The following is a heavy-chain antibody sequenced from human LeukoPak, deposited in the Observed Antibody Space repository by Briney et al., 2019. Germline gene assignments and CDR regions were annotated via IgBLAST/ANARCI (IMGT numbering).Heavy chain of an antibody. CDR1: GGSISSYY. CDR3: ARTVVTTFDY. J-gene: IGHJ4*02. D-gene: IGHD2-15*01. CDR2: IYSSGRT. V-gene: IGHV4-59*01. Sequence: SETLSLTCTVSGGSISSYYWSWIRQPPGKGLEWIGYIYSSGRTNYNPSLQSRVTISVDTSKNQFSLKLSSVTAADTAVYYCARTVVTTFDYWGQGTLVTVSS.